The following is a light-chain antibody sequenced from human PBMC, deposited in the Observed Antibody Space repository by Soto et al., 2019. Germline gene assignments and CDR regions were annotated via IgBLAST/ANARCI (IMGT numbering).Light chain of an antibody. CDR3: QHFGNSLWT. CDR1: QSVASRN. CDR2: GAS. J-gene: IGKJ1*01. Sequence: EIVVTQSPATLSLSPGERATLSCRASQSVASRNLAWYQQKSGQAPRLLIYGASSRAIHTPDRFSGSGSGTDFTLTISGLEPEDFAVYYCQHFGNSLWTFGQGTKVDIK. V-gene: IGKV3-20*01.